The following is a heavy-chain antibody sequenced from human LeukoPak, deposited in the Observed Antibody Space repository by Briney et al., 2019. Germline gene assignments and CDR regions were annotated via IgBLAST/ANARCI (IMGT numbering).Heavy chain of an antibody. CDR1: GYTFTSYG. D-gene: IGHD1-14*01. CDR3: ARDGPSYHRRPYYYGMDV. Sequence: ASVKVSCKASGYTFTSYGISWVRQAPGQGLEWMGWISAYNGNTNYAQKLQGRVTMTTDTSTSTAYMELRSLRSDDTAVYYCARDGPSYHRRPYYYGMDVWGQGTTVTVSS. CDR2: ISAYNGNT. V-gene: IGHV1-18*01. J-gene: IGHJ6*02.